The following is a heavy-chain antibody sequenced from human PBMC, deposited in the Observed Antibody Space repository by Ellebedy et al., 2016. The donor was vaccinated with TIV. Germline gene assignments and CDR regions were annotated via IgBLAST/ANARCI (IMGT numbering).Heavy chain of an antibody. V-gene: IGHV4-34*09. Sequence: MPSETLSLTCAVHGGSFSGYYWSWIRQSSGTGQEWIGCINHRGGAYYNPSLRSRATISIDTSNNEFFLNLTSATAADTARYCCVREGAYSNSFDSWGQGTLVAVST. J-gene: IGHJ5*01. D-gene: IGHD4-11*01. CDR3: VREGAYSNSFDS. CDR2: INHRGGA. CDR1: GGSFSGYY.